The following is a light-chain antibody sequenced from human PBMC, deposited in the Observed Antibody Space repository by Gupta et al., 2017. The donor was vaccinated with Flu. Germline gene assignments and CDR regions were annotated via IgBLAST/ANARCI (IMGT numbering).Light chain of an antibody. V-gene: IGLV1-44*01. Sequence: QSVLPHSPSPPTTPAQRVTISCSGSRSDLGSNSVSWYRQLPGTAPHVLIHTDDRRPSGVPDRFSASHSGSSASLTISGLRPEDEGVDYCATWDDVTNGYVFGTGTKVTVL. CDR3: ATWDDVTNGYV. CDR2: TDD. J-gene: IGLJ1*01. CDR1: RSDLGSNS.